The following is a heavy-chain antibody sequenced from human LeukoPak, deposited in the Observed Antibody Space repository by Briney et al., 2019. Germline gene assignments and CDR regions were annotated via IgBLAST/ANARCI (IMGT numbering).Heavy chain of an antibody. CDR1: GYTFTGYY. CDR3: ARATSRGSSGWYAYYFDY. CDR2: INPNSGGT. V-gene: IGHV1-2*02. D-gene: IGHD6-19*01. J-gene: IGHJ4*02. Sequence: GASVKVSCKDSGYTFTGYYMHWVRQAPGQGLEWMGWINPNSGGTNYAQKFQGRVTMTRDTSISTAYMELSRLRSDDTAVYYCARATSRGSSGWYAYYFDYWGQGTLVTVSS.